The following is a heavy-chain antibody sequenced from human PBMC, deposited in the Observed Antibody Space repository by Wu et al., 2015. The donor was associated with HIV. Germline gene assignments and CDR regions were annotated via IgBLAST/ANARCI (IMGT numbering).Heavy chain of an antibody. Sequence: QVQLQQWGAGLLKPSETLSLTCAVYGGSFSGYYWSWIRQPPGKGLEWIGEINHSGSTNYNPSLKSRVTISVDTSKNQFSLKLSSVTAADTAVYYCARPPYCSSTSCSGGDIWGQGTMATVSS. V-gene: IGHV4-34*01. D-gene: IGHD2-2*01. CDR2: INHSGST. J-gene: IGHJ3*02. CDR1: GGSFSGYY. CDR3: ARPPYCSSTSCSGGDI.